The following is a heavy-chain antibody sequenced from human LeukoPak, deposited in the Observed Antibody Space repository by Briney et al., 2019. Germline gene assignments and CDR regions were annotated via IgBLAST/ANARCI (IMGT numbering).Heavy chain of an antibody. J-gene: IGHJ4*02. CDR1: GYTFTSYG. V-gene: IGHV1-18*01. D-gene: IGHD3-22*01. CDR2: VSAYNGNT. Sequence: ASVKVSCKASGYTFTSYGIGWVRQAPGQGLEWMGCVSAYNGNTNYAQKLQGRVTMTTDTSTSTAHMELRSLRSDDTAVYYCARTRFWYYDSFVRPYYFDYWGQGTLVTASS. CDR3: ARTRFWYYDSFVRPYYFDY.